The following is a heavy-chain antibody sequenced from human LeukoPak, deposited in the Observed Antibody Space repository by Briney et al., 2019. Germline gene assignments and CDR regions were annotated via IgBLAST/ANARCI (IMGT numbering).Heavy chain of an antibody. D-gene: IGHD2-2*01. CDR3: ARGYPFRRRIVPAAIAFDP. V-gene: IGHV1-8*03. CDR2: MNPNSGNT. Sequence: GASVKVSCKASGYTFTSYDINWVRQATGQGLEWMGWMNPNSGNTGYAQKFQGRVTITRNTSISTAYMELSSLRSEDTAVYYCARGYPFRRRIVPAAIAFDPWGQGTLVTVSS. J-gene: IGHJ5*02. CDR1: GYTFTSYD.